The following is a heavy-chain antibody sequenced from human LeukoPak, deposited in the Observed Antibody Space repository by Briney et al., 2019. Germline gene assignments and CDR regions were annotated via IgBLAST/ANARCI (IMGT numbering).Heavy chain of an antibody. CDR2: IYHSGST. V-gene: IGHV4-61*05. CDR3: ARGSYCSGGTCMFDY. D-gene: IGHD2-15*01. J-gene: IGHJ4*02. CDR1: GGSISSSIYY. Sequence: PSETLSLTCTVSGGSISSSIYYWGWIRQPPGKGLEWIGHIYHSGSTNYNPSLKSRVTISVDTSKNEFSLKLSSVTAADTAVYFCARGSYCSGGTCMFDYWGQGTLVTVSS.